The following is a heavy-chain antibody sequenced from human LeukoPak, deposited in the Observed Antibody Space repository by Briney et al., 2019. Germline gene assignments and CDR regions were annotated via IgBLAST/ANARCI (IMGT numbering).Heavy chain of an antibody. V-gene: IGHV3-7*01. J-gene: IGHJ3*02. Sequence: HPGGSLRLSCAASGFTFSSYWMSWVRQAPGKGLEWVANIKQDGSEKYYVDSVKGRFTISRDNAKNSLFLQMNSLRAEDTAVYYCAREEEAAAAAYAFDIWGQGTMVTVSS. CDR3: AREEEAAAAAYAFDI. D-gene: IGHD6-13*01. CDR1: GFTFSSYW. CDR2: IKQDGSEK.